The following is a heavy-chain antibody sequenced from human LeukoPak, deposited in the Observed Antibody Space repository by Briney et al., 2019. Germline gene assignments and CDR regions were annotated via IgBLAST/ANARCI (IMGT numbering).Heavy chain of an antibody. D-gene: IGHD5-18*01. V-gene: IGHV3-74*01. CDR1: GFTFSSYW. CDR2: INSDGSST. J-gene: IGHJ5*02. CDR3: EREGVDTVLKFDP. Sequence: GGSLRLSCAASGFTFSSYWMHWVRQAPGKGLVWVSRINSDGSSTSYADSVKGRFTISRDNAKNTLYLQMNSLRAEDTAVYYCEREGVDTVLKFDPWGQGTLVTVSS.